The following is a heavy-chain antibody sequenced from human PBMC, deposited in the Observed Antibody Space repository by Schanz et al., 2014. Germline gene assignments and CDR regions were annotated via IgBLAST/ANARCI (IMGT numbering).Heavy chain of an antibody. CDR1: GGTFSTYT. CDR2: INGYNGHT. CDR3: ARGGGPEDVFDI. D-gene: IGHD5-12*01. V-gene: IGHV1-18*01. J-gene: IGHJ3*02. Sequence: QVQLVQSGAEVKKPGSSVKVSCKASGGTFSTYTISWVRQAPGQGLEWMGWINGYNGHTLYAQKFQGRVTMTTDTSTGTAYMELRSLRSDDTAVYYCARGGGPEDVFDIWGQGTILTVSS.